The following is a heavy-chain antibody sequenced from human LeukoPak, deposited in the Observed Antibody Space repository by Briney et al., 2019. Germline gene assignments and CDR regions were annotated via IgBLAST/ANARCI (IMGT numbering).Heavy chain of an antibody. J-gene: IGHJ4*02. V-gene: IGHV3-23*01. D-gene: IGHD6-25*01. Sequence: GGFLRLSCAGSGFTFSNYGMSWVRQAPAMTLGWVSAIDGGVVTTLYADSVKGRFTISRDDSKNTVYLQMNSLSAEDTAIYYCAKRSARPKPFDCWGQGTLVTVSS. CDR1: GFTFSNYG. CDR2: IDGGVVTT. CDR3: AKRSARPKPFDC.